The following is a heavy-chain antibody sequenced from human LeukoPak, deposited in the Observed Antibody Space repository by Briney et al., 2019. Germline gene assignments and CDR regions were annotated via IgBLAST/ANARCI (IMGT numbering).Heavy chain of an antibody. CDR2: INPNSGGT. J-gene: IGHJ3*02. CDR3: ARSLCHGCAFDI. V-gene: IGHV1-2*02. Sequence: GASVKVSCKASGYTFTCYYMHWVRQAPGQGLEWMGWINPNSGGTNYAQKFQGRVTMTRDTSISTAYMELSRLRSDDTAVYYCARSLCHGCAFDIWGQGTMVTVSS. CDR1: GYTFTCYY.